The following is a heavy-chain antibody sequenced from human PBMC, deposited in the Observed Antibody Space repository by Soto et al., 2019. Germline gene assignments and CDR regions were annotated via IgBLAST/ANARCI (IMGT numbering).Heavy chain of an antibody. CDR1: GYTFTSYG. V-gene: IGHV1-18*01. Sequence: ASVKVSCKASGYTFTSYGISWVRQAPGQGLEWMGWISAYNGNTNYAQKLQGRVTMTTDTSTSTAYMELRSLRSDDTAVYYCARGLSLVRGEYYYYGMDVWGQGTTVTVSS. CDR2: ISAYNGNT. CDR3: ARGLSLVRGEYYYYGMDV. J-gene: IGHJ6*02. D-gene: IGHD3-10*01.